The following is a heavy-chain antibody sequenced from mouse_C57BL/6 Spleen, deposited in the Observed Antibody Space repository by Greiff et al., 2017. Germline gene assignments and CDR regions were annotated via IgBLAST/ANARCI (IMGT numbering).Heavy chain of an antibody. Sequence: VKLMESGAELVRPGASVTLSCKASGYTFTDYEMHWVKQTPVHGLEWIGAIDPETGGTAYNQKFKGKAILTADKSSSTAYMELRSLTSEDSAVYYCTRCFYYDYDGYYFDYWGQGTTLTVSS. J-gene: IGHJ2*01. D-gene: IGHD2-4*01. CDR1: GYTFTDYE. CDR3: TRCFYYDYDGYYFDY. CDR2: IDPETGGT. V-gene: IGHV1-15*01.